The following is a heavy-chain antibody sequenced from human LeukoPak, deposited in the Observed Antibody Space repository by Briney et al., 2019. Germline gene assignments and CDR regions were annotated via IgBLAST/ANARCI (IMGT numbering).Heavy chain of an antibody. CDR1: GDSIRSSNYY. Sequence: SETLSLTCTVSGDSIRSSNYYWAWIRQPPGKGLEWIGFIYYTGSTYYNPSLKSRVTISVDTSNNQFSLKLRSVTDADRVVYFCASHYYYDPSGYFLHWGQGTLVAVSS. V-gene: IGHV4-39*01. CDR2: IYYTGST. J-gene: IGHJ4*02. D-gene: IGHD3-22*01. CDR3: ASHYYYDPSGYFLH.